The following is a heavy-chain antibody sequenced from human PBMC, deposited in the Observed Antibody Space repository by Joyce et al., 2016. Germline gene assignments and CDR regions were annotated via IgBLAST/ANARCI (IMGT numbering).Heavy chain of an antibody. CDR3: ARAPTPPGWFDP. CDR1: GYSISSGYY. Sequence: QVQLQESGPGLVKPSETLSLTCAVSGYSISSGYYWGWIRQPPGKGLEWIRSIYHSGSTYYKPSLRSRVTISVDTSKNHLSLKRHSVTAADTAVYYCARAPTPPGWFDPWGQGALVTVSS. CDR2: IYHSGST. D-gene: IGHD1-14*01. J-gene: IGHJ5*02. V-gene: IGHV4-38-2*01.